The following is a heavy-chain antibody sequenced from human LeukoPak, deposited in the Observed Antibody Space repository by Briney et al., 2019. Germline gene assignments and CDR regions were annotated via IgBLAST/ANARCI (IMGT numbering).Heavy chain of an antibody. CDR1: GYTFTSFG. CDR2: ISAYNGNT. Sequence: ASVKVSCKASGYTFTSFGISWVRQAPGQGLEWMGWISAYNGNTNYAQKLQGRVTMTTDTSTSTAYMELRSLTSDDTAVYYCARDHNPILYCSSTSCYGGSYYYYGMDVWGQGTTVTVSS. J-gene: IGHJ6*02. CDR3: ARDHNPILYCSSTSCYGGSYYYYGMDV. V-gene: IGHV1-18*01. D-gene: IGHD2-2*01.